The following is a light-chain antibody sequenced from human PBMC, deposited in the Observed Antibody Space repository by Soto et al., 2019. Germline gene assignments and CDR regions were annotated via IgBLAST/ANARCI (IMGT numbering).Light chain of an antibody. J-gene: IGLJ1*01. CDR1: SSDVGGYNY. V-gene: IGLV2-14*01. CDR3: SSYTSSSKGV. Sequence: QSVLTQPASVSGSPGQSITISCTGTSSDVGGYNYVSWYQQHPGKAPKLMIYDVSNRPSGVSNRFSGSKSGNTASLTISGLQAEDEADYYCSSYTSSSKGVFGTGNKVTVL. CDR2: DVS.